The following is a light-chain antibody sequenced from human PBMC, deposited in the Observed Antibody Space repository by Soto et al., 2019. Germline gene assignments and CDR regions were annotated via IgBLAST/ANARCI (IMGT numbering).Light chain of an antibody. CDR2: GAS. CDR1: QSVSSSY. J-gene: IGKJ5*01. V-gene: IGKV3-20*01. Sequence: IVLTQSPYTLSLSPGERATLSCRASQSVSSSYLAWYQQKPGQAPRLLIYGASSRATGIPDRFSGSGSGTDFTLTISRLEPEDLAVYFCQQYDTSPPSTFGQGTRLEIK. CDR3: QQYDTSPPST.